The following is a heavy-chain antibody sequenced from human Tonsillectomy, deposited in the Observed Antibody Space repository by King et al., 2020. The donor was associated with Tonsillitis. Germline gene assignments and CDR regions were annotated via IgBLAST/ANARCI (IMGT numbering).Heavy chain of an antibody. CDR2: FYYGGST. D-gene: IGHD4-17*01. J-gene: IGHJ5*02. Sequence: LQLQESGPGLVKPSETLSLTCTVSGGSISSSSYYWGWIRQPPGKGLEWIGSFYYGGSTYFNPSLKSRVTISVDTSKNLFSLKLTSVTAAATAVYYCARTTVTARGGPNWFDPWGQGTLVTVSS. CDR3: ARTTVTARGGPNWFDP. V-gene: IGHV4-39*01. CDR1: GGSISSSSYY.